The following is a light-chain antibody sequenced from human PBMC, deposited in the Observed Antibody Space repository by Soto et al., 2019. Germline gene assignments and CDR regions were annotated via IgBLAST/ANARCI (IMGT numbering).Light chain of an antibody. V-gene: IGLV1-40*01. CDR2: GSS. CDR1: SSNIGAGYD. J-gene: IGLJ1*01. Sequence: QPVLTQPPSVSGAPGQRVTISCTGSSSNIGAGYDVHWYQQLPGTAPKLLIYGSSNRPSGVPDRFSGSKSGTSASLAITGLQAEDEADYYCQSYDSSLSGYVFGTGTTVTVL. CDR3: QSYDSSLSGYV.